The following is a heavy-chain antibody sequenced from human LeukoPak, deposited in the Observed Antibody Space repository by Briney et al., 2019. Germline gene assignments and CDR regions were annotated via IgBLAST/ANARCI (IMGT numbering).Heavy chain of an antibody. CDR2: IDQYGRTK. CDR1: QLPFSDHW. J-gene: IGHJ4*02. Sequence: GGSLGLSCAASQLPFSDHWMSWVRQAPGKGLEWVANIDQYGRTKFYVDSVRGRFTISRDNAQNSLFLQMNSLIAEDTAVYYCARDRTASGWLTYYFDYWGQGALVTVSS. V-gene: IGHV3-7*01. CDR3: ARDRTASGWLTYYFDY. D-gene: IGHD6-19*01.